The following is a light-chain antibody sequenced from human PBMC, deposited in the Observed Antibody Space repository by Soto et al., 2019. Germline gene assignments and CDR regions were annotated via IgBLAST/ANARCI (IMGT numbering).Light chain of an antibody. J-gene: IGKJ5*01. CDR2: ASS. Sequence: DIPLTQSPSFLAASVGDRVTISCRTSQGISSYLAWYQQTPGKAPKLLSDASSPLQSAVPSRFSGSGSGTAFTLTIGSMQPEDFGNYYCQQLNTFPVTFGQGTRLDI. CDR3: QQLNTFPVT. V-gene: IGKV1-9*01. CDR1: QGISSY.